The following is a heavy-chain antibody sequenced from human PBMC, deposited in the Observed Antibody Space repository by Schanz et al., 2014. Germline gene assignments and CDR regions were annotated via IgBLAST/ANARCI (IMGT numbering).Heavy chain of an antibody. J-gene: IGHJ3*02. CDR1: GASISSSNW. Sequence: QVQLQESGPGLVKPSGTLSLTCAVSGASISSSNWWSWVRQPPGKGLEWIGRVYTSGSTNYNPSLKSRVTISLDRSKNKFSRKLRSVTAADTAVYYCARDRGHGDLPGDIWGQGTMVTVSS. CDR2: VYTSGST. D-gene: IGHD4-17*01. V-gene: IGHV4-4*02. CDR3: ARDRGHGDLPGDI.